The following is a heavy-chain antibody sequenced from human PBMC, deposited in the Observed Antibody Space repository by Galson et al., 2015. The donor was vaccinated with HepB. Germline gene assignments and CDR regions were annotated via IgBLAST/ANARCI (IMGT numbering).Heavy chain of an antibody. V-gene: IGHV1-69*13. CDR1: GGPFSSYA. D-gene: IGHD3-3*01. CDR3: ARGQLDFGVVRAFDY. Sequence: VKVSCKASGGPFSSYAISWVRQAPGQGLEWMGGIIPIFGTANYAQKFQGRVTITADESTSTAYMELSSLRSEDTAVYYCARGQLDFGVVRAFDYWGQGTLVTVSS. J-gene: IGHJ4*02. CDR2: IIPIFGTA.